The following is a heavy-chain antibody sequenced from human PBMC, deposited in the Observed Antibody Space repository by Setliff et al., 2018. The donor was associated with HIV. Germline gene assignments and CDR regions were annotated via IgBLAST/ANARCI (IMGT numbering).Heavy chain of an antibody. D-gene: IGHD3-22*01. CDR1: GLTFSSYW. Sequence: GGSLRLSCAASGLTFSSYWMSWVRQAPGKGLEWMANIKEDGSEKYYADSVKGRFTISRDNSKNTLYLQMNSLRAEDTAVYYCAKPRHYDSSGYYHHWGQGTLVTVSS. J-gene: IGHJ5*02. CDR2: IKEDGSEK. V-gene: IGHV3-7*01. CDR3: AKPRHYDSSGYYHH.